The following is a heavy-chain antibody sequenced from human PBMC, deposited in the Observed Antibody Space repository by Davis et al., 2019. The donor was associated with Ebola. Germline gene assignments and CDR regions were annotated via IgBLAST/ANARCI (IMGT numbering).Heavy chain of an antibody. V-gene: IGHV3-30-3*01. CDR3: TTDSGLRYWRWFDP. J-gene: IGHJ5*02. Sequence: GGSLRLSCAASGFTFSSYAMHWVRQAPGKGLEWVAVISYDGSNKYYADSVKGRFTISRDNSKNTLYLQMNSLKTEDTAVYYCTTDSGLRYWRWFDPWGQGTLVTVSS. D-gene: IGHD3-9*01. CDR1: GFTFSSYA. CDR2: ISYDGSNK.